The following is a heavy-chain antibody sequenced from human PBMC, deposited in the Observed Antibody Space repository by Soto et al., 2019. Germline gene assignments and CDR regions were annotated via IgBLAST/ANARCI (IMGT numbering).Heavy chain of an antibody. D-gene: IGHD3-22*01. Sequence: ASVKVSCKASGGTFSSYAISWVRQAPGQGLEWMGGIIPIFGTANYAQKFQGRVTITADESTSTAYMELSSLRSEDTAVYYCARDPGSFHSSGSFDYWGQGTLVTVSS. CDR3: ARDPGSFHSSGSFDY. J-gene: IGHJ4*02. CDR1: GGTFSSYA. V-gene: IGHV1-69*13. CDR2: IIPIFGTA.